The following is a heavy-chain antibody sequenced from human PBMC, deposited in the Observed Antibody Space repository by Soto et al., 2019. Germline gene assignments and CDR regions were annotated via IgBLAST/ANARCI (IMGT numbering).Heavy chain of an antibody. D-gene: IGHD3-22*01. CDR1: GKRLTEIS. Sequence: QVQLVQSGAEVKKPGASVKVSCKVSGKRLTEISMYWVRQAPGKGLEWMGGYDPEEGENIYAQKFQGRVSMTEDTSTDTAYMELTSLRSEDTAVYYCTNLNYYDTSGRYFDYWGQGTLVTVSS. CDR2: YDPEEGEN. J-gene: IGHJ4*02. CDR3: TNLNYYDTSGRYFDY. V-gene: IGHV1-24*01.